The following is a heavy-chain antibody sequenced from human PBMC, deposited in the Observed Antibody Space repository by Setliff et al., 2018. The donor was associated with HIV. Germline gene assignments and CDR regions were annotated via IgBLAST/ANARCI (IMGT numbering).Heavy chain of an antibody. CDR1: GYPFTHYW. Sequence: GESLKISCQASGYPFTHYWIGWVRQRPREGLDWVGVIYPGDSTTRYGPSFQGQVTISADTSITTAYLQWCSLTASDTATYYCTKRRRAPGTANLEAYWGQGTLVTVS. D-gene: IGHD1-26*01. J-gene: IGHJ4*02. V-gene: IGHV5-51*01. CDR2: IYPGDSTT. CDR3: TKRRRAPGTANLEAY.